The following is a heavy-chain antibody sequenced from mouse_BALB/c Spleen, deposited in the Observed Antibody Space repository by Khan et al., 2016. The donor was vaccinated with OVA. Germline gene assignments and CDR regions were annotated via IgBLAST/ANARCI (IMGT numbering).Heavy chain of an antibody. D-gene: IGHD1-2*01. CDR1: GYTFTSYW. CDR3: ARAGTAYDDY. Sequence: QVRLQQSGAELVRPGASVKLSCKASGYTFTSYWINWVRQRPGQGLEWIGMIDPSDSEIHYNQIFKDKATLTVAKSSSTAYMQLSSLTSEDSAVYCCARAGTAYDDYWGQGTTLTSTS. J-gene: IGHJ2*01. CDR2: IDPSDSEI. V-gene: IGHV1-61*01.